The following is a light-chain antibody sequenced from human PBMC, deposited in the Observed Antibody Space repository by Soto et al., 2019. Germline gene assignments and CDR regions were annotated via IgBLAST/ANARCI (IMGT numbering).Light chain of an antibody. Sequence: IQLTQSPSSLSASVGDSGSITCRASQDIKTYLAWYQQKQGKAPKLLISGTFTLHSGVPSRFNGSGSGTDFTLTISRLQPEDFATYYCQHLNNYPPFTFGPGTKVDLE. CDR1: QDIKTY. V-gene: IGKV1-9*01. CDR2: GTF. CDR3: QHLNNYPPFT. J-gene: IGKJ3*01.